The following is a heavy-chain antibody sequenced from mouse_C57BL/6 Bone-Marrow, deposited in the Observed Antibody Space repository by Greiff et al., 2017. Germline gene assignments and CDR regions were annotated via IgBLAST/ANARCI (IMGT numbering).Heavy chain of an antibody. J-gene: IGHJ4*01. Sequence: EVHLVESGGGLVQPKGSLKLSCAASGFTFNTYAMHWVRQAPGTGLEWVARISSKSSNYATYYADTVKDRFTISREESQSMLYLKMNNLKTEDTAMYYCVRVDHSRYYYAMDYWGQGTSVTVSS. CDR3: VRVDHSRYYYAMDY. V-gene: IGHV10-3*01. D-gene: IGHD1-1*01. CDR1: GFTFNTYA. CDR2: ISSKSSNYAT.